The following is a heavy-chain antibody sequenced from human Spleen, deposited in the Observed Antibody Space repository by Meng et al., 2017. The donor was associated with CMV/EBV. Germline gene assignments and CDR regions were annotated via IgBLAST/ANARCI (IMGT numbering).Heavy chain of an antibody. CDR1: GFSLSNARMG. V-gene: IGHV2-26*01. D-gene: IGHD3-3*01. CDR3: ARIPNYDFWSGYKYYFDY. CDR2: IFSDDEK. J-gene: IGHJ4*02. Sequence: SGPTLVKPTAPLTLTCTVSGFSLSNARMGVSWIRQPPGRALEWLAQIFSDDEKSYSTSLKRRLTISRDTSRSQVVLTMTNMDPVDTATYYCARIPNYDFWSGYKYYFDYWGQGTLVTVSS.